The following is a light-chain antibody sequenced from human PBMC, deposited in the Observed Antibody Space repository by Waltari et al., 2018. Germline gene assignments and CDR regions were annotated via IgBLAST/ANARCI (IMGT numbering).Light chain of an antibody. CDR2: GGS. CDR3: VQTIAFPYS. Sequence: DIVMTQSPLSLPITPGEPASISCRSSQSLLQSNGNTHLHWYLQRPGQSPQLLIYGGSNRASGVPDRFSGSGSGTDFTLKISKVEAEDVGVYYCVQTIAFPYSFGQGTKVEIK. V-gene: IGKV2-40*01. CDR1: QSLLQSNGNTH. J-gene: IGKJ2*03.